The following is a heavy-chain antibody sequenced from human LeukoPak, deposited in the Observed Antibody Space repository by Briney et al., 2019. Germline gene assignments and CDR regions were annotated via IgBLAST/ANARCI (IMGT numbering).Heavy chain of an antibody. CDR2: INPNSGGT. CDR3: ARDKTGAPYYYSYMDV. Sequence: GASVKVSCKASGYTFTSYYMHWVRQAPGQGLEWMGWINPNSGGTSYAQKFQGRVTMTRDTSTSTVYMELSSLRSEDTAVYYCARDKTGAPYYYSYMDVWGKGTTVTISS. V-gene: IGHV1-46*01. CDR1: GYTFTSYY. D-gene: IGHD7-27*01. J-gene: IGHJ6*03.